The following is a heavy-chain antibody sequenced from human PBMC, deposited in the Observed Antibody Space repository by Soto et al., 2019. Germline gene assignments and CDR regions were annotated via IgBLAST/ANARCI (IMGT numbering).Heavy chain of an antibody. V-gene: IGHV3-23*01. J-gene: IGHJ4*02. CDR2: ITDTGDMT. CDR1: GFTFSSYA. Sequence: EVQLLESGGALVKSGGSLRLSCAASGFTFSSYAMTWVRQAPGKGLEWVSAITDTGDMTYYSDSVKGRFTISRDNSKNTLYLQMNTLRAEDTAVYFCAKDGYYDFWSGYYVDYWGQGTLVTVSS. D-gene: IGHD3-3*01. CDR3: AKDGYYDFWSGYYVDY.